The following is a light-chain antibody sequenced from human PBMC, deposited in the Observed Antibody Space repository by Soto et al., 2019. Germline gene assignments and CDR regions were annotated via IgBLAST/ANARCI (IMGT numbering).Light chain of an antibody. CDR3: HQYVTPPYT. CDR2: GAS. CDR1: QSVTRNY. J-gene: IGKJ2*01. V-gene: IGKV3-20*01. Sequence: DIVLTQSPGTLSLSPGERATLSCRASQSVTRNYLAWFQQKVGQAPRLLIYGASSRAAGIPDRFSGSGSGTDFTLTISRLAPEDFAVYYCHQYVTPPYTFGQGTKLEIK.